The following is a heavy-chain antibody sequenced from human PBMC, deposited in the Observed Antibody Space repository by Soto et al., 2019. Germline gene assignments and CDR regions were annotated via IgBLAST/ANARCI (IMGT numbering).Heavy chain of an antibody. CDR1: GGSISSSGYY. CDR3: ARGRTVTYGMDV. D-gene: IGHD4-17*01. V-gene: IGHV4-31*03. CDR2: IYYSGST. J-gene: IGHJ6*02. Sequence: QVQLQESGPGLVKPSQTLSLTCTVSGGSISSSGYYWSWIRQHPGKGLEWIGYIYYSGSTYYNPSLKSRVTISVDTSKNQFSLKLSSVTAADTAVYYCARGRTVTYGMDVWGQGTTVTVSS.